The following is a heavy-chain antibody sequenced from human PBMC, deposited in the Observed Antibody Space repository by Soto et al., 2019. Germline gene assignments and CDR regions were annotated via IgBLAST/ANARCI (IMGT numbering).Heavy chain of an antibody. CDR2: IDPSDSYT. CDR3: ARRVSVAGTPPYYYGMDV. V-gene: IGHV5-10-1*01. Sequence: GESLKISCKGSGYSFTSYWISWVRQMPGKGLEWMGRIDPSDSYTNYSPSSQGHVTISADKSISTAYLQWSSLKASDTAMYYCARRVSVAGTPPYYYGMDVWGQGTTVTVSS. D-gene: IGHD6-19*01. CDR1: GYSFTSYW. J-gene: IGHJ6*02.